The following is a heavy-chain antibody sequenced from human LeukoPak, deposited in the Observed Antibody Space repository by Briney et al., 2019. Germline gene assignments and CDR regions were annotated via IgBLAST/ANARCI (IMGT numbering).Heavy chain of an antibody. CDR1: GYKFNAYW. D-gene: IGHD2-15*01. CDR2: IYPDDSDT. Sequence: GESLKISCKGSGYKFNAYWIAWVRQMPGKGLEWMGIIYPDDSDTRYSPSFQGQVTISADKSISTAYLQWSSLKASDTAMYYCARHVCGGGGCYSESWGQGTLVTVSS. V-gene: IGHV5-51*01. J-gene: IGHJ4*02. CDR3: ARHVCGGGGCYSES.